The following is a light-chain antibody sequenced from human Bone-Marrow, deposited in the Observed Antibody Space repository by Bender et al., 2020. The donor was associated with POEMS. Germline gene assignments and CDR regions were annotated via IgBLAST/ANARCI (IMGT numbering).Light chain of an antibody. J-gene: IGLJ3*02. CDR2: VVN. V-gene: IGLV2-14*03. CDR1: LSDVS. Sequence: QSALTQPASVSGSPGQSITISCTGLLSDVSVSWHPQHPGRAPKLIIYVVNNRPSRISNRFSGSQSAHSASLTISSLQAEDEANYYGSSYVSSPFRWLFGDGTRLTVL. CDR3: SSYVSSPFRWL.